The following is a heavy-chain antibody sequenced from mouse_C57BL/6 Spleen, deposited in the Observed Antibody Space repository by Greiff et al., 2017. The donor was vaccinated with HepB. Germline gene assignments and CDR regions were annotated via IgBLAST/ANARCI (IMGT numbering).Heavy chain of an antibody. Sequence: EVMLVESVAELVRPGASVKLSCRASGLNIKNTYIHWVKQRPVQGLEWIGRIDPANGNTKYAPKFQGKATITADTSSNTAYLQLSSLTSEDTAIFYCAYSNYAWFAYWGQGTLVTVSA. CDR1: GLNIKNTY. CDR2: IDPANGNT. CDR3: AYSNYAWFAY. J-gene: IGHJ3*01. V-gene: IGHV14-3*01. D-gene: IGHD2-5*01.